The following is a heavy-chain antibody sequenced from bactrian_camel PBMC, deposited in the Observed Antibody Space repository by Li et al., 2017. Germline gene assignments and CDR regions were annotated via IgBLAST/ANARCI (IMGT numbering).Heavy chain of an antibody. CDR1: GAQYIYGSAC. CDR2: LSRVGSK. CDR3: AADLTRWFGNGGYCHKSTY. D-gene: IGHD2*01. V-gene: IGHV3S55*01. J-gene: IGHJ4*01. Sequence: HVQLVESGGASVQAGESLSLSCAAAGAQYIYGSACMGWFRQAPGKGREAVAALSRVGSKWDADSVQGRFIISLDSAKNTLYLQMNNLRPEDTAMYYCAADLTRWFGNGGYCHKSTYWGQGTQVTVS.